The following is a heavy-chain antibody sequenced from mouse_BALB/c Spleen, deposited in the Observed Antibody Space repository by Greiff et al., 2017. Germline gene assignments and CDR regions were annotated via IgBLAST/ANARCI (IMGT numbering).Heavy chain of an antibody. CDR3: ARLGTTVVEDFDV. Sequence: QVQLKESGAELVRPGVSVKISCKGSGYTFTDYAMHWVKQSHAKSLEWIGVISTYYGDASYNQKFKGKATMTVDKSSSTAYMELARLTSEDSAIYYCARLGTTVVEDFDVWGAGTTVTVSS. D-gene: IGHD1-1*01. CDR2: ISTYYGDA. V-gene: IGHV1S137*01. CDR1: GYTFTDYA. J-gene: IGHJ1*01.